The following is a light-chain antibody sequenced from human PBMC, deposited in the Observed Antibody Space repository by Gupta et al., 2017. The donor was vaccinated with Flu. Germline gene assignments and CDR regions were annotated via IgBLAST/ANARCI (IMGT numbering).Light chain of an antibody. J-gene: IGKJ1*01. V-gene: IGKV1-5*03. CDR3: QQYNSYWT. Sequence: VGDRVSITCRASQSSRCWLAYYQQKPGKAPKLLIYKASSLESGVPSRFSGSGSGTEFTLTISSLQPDDFATYYCQQYNSYWTFGQGTKVEIK. CDR1: QSSRCW. CDR2: KAS.